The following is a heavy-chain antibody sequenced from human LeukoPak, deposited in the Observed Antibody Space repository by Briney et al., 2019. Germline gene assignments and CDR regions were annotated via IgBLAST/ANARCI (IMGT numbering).Heavy chain of an antibody. J-gene: IGHJ4*02. V-gene: IGHV3-23*01. Sequence: GGSLRLSCAASGFTFSSSAMTWVRQAPGRGLEWVSSVDGGGGSTCYADSVKGRFTISRDNSKDTLYLQMNGLRAEDTAVYFCAKQSAGSAAWYSLHYDFWGQGTLVTVSS. D-gene: IGHD6-13*01. CDR1: GFTFSSSA. CDR3: AKQSAGSAAWYSLHYDF. CDR2: VDGGGGST.